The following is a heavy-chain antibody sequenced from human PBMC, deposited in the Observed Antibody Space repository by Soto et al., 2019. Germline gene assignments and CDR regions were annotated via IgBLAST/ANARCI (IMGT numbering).Heavy chain of an antibody. CDR3: ASNYYYDSSGYYYIYFDY. D-gene: IGHD3-22*01. V-gene: IGHV1-69*13. CDR1: GGTFSSYA. J-gene: IGHJ4*02. CDR2: IIPIFGTA. Sequence: ASVKVSCKASGGTFSSYAISWVRQAPGQGLEWMGGIIPIFGTADYAQKFQGRITITADESTSTAYMELNSLRSEDTAVYYCASNYYYDSSGYYYIYFDYWGQGTLVTVSS.